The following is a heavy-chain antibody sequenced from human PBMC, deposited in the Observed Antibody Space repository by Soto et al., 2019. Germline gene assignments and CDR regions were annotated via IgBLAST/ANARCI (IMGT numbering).Heavy chain of an antibody. V-gene: IGHV1-18*01. CDR3: ARGDIVVVVAASPWFDP. J-gene: IGHJ5*02. Sequence: GASVKVSCTASGYTFTSYGISWVRQAPGQGLEWMGWISAYNGNTNYAQKLQGRVTMTTDTSTSTAYMELRSLRSDDTAVYYCARGDIVVVVAASPWFDPWGQGTLVTVSS. D-gene: IGHD2-15*01. CDR1: GYTFTSYG. CDR2: ISAYNGNT.